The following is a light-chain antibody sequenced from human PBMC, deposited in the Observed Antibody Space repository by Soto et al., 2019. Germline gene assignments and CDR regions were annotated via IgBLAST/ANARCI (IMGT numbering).Light chain of an antibody. CDR1: SSDVGGYNY. CDR2: DVS. CDR3: SSSTSSSTRV. V-gene: IGLV2-14*01. Sequence: QSALTQPASVSGSPGQSITISCTGTSSDVGGYNYVSWYQQHPGKAPKLMIYDVSNRPSGVSNRFSGSKSGNTASLTISGIHDDDEADYYCSSSTSSSTRVFGTGTKLPVL. J-gene: IGLJ1*01.